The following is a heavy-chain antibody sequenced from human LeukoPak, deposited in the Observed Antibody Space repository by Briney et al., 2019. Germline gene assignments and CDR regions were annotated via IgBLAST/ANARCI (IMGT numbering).Heavy chain of an antibody. CDR3: ARGRRDSSAYWTPLGH. Sequence: SETLSLTCAVYGGSFSGYYWSWIHQPPGKGLEWIGEINHSGSTNYNPSLESRVIILVDTSKNQFSLKLSSVTAADTAVYYCARGRRDSSAYWTPLGHWGQGILVTVSS. D-gene: IGHD3-22*01. V-gene: IGHV4-34*01. J-gene: IGHJ4*02. CDR2: INHSGST. CDR1: GGSFSGYY.